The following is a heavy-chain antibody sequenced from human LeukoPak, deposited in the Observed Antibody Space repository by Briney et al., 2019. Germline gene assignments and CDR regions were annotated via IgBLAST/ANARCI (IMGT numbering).Heavy chain of an antibody. CDR1: GFTFSSYG. CDR3: ARGATYYYDSSGYYNFDY. Sequence: GGSLRLSCAASGFTFSSYGMHWVRQAPGKGLEWVAVIWYDGSNKYYADSVKGRFTISRDNSKNTLYLQMNSLRAEGTAVYYYARGATYYYDSSGYYNFDYWGQGTLVTVSS. V-gene: IGHV3-33*01. CDR2: IWYDGSNK. D-gene: IGHD3-22*01. J-gene: IGHJ4*02.